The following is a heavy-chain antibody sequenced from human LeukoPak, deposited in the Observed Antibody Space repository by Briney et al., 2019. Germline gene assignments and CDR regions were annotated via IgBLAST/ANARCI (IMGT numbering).Heavy chain of an antibody. CDR2: IRSKAYSGTT. CDR1: GFTFGDYA. CDR3: TRDRRPEMATFDY. D-gene: IGHD5-24*01. J-gene: IGHJ4*02. Sequence: PGGSLRLSCTASGFTFGDYAMSWFRQAPGKGLEWVGFIRSKAYSGTTEYAASVKGRFTISRDDSKSIAYLQMNSLKTEDTAVYYCTRDRRPEMATFDYWGQGTLVTVSS. V-gene: IGHV3-49*03.